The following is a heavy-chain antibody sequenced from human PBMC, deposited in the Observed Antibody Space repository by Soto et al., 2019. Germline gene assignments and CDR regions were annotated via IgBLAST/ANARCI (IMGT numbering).Heavy chain of an antibody. CDR1: GYIFTSHW. Sequence: GESLKISCKGSGYIFTSHWIAWVRQMPGKGLEWMGIIYPGDSDTIYSPSFQGQVTFSVDKSISTVYLQWTTLKASDTAMYYCARRVPSGSGADYYGMDVWGQGTTVTVSS. V-gene: IGHV5-51*01. J-gene: IGHJ6*02. CDR2: IYPGDSDT. D-gene: IGHD3-10*01. CDR3: ARRVPSGSGADYYGMDV.